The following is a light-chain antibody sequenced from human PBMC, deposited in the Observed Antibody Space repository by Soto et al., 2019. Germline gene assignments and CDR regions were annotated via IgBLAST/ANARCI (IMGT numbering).Light chain of an antibody. CDR1: QSVLYNSNNKSY. J-gene: IGKJ4*01. CDR2: WAS. V-gene: IGKV4-1*01. CDR3: QQFYSSPLT. Sequence: DIVMTQSPESLPVSLGERATINCKSSQSVLYNSNNKSYIAWYQQKPRQPPKLLIYWASTRESGVPDRFSGSGSGTDITLTINSLQAEDVAVYYCQQFYSSPLTFGGGTKVEIK.